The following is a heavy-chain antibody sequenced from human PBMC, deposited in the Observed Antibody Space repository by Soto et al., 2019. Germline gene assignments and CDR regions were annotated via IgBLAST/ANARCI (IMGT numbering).Heavy chain of an antibody. D-gene: IGHD6-19*01. J-gene: IGHJ4*02. Sequence: LETLSLTCTVSGGSISSSSYYWGWIRQPPGKGLEWIGSIYYSGSTYYNPSLKSRVTISVDTSKNQFSLKLSSVTAADTAVYYCASSGWWYFDYWGQGTLVTVSS. CDR1: GGSISSSSYY. CDR2: IYYSGST. V-gene: IGHV4-39*01. CDR3: ASSGWWYFDY.